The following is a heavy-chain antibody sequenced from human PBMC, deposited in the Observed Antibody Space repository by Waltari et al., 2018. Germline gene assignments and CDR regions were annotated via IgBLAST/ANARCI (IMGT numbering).Heavy chain of an antibody. CDR3: ASRPEFTSGSAIDF. CDR2: MYYTGST. Sequence: QLQLQESGPGLVEPSETLSLTCAVSGGSMASNNFYWVWVRQPPGKGLQWIGTMYYTGSTYYSPSLRSRVTISVDTSKNRFSLKLTSVTAADTAVYFCASRPEFTSGSAIDFWGQGTLVTVSS. V-gene: IGHV4-39*02. J-gene: IGHJ4*02. CDR1: GGSMASNNFY. D-gene: IGHD6-19*01.